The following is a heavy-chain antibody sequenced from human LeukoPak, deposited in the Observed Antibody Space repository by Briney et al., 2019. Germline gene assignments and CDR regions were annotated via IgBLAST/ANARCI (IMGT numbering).Heavy chain of an antibody. V-gene: IGHV4-4*09. Sequence: PSETLSLTCTVSGGSISSYYWSWIRQPPGKGLEWIGYIYTSGSTNYNPSLKSRVTISVDTSRNQFSLKLSSVTAADTAVYYCARYRGDDSSGYYPPHYYYYYMDVWGTGTTVTVSS. CDR3: ARYRGDDSSGYYPPHYYYYYMDV. J-gene: IGHJ6*03. D-gene: IGHD3-22*01. CDR1: GGSISSYY. CDR2: IYTSGST.